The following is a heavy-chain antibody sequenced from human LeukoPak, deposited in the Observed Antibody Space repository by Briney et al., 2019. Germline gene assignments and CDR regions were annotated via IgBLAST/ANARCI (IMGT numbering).Heavy chain of an antibody. D-gene: IGHD5-12*01. J-gene: IGHJ5*02. CDR3: ARDGVPSGYDFLFWFDP. CDR1: GFTFSSYA. V-gene: IGHV3-21*01. CDR2: ISSSSSYI. Sequence: MSGGSLRLSCAASGFTFSSYAMNWVRQAPGKGLEWVSFISSSSSYIYYADSVKGRFTISRDNAKNSLYLQMNSLRAEDTAVYYCARDGVPSGYDFLFWFDPWGQGTLVTVSS.